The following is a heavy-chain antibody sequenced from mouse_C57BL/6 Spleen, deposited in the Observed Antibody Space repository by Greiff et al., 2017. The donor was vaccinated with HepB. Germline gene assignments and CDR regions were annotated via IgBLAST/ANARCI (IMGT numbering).Heavy chain of an antibody. D-gene: IGHD1-1*01. Sequence: QVHVKQSGAELVRPGTSVKVSCKASGYAFTNYLIEWVKQRPGQGLEWIGVINPGSGGTNYNEKFKGKATLTAAKSSSTASMQLSSLTSEDSAVYFCAREGGYYYGSSQYYYAMDYWGQGTSVTVSS. CDR3: AREGGYYYGSSQYYYAMDY. J-gene: IGHJ4*01. CDR1: GYAFTNYL. CDR2: INPGSGGT. V-gene: IGHV1-54*01.